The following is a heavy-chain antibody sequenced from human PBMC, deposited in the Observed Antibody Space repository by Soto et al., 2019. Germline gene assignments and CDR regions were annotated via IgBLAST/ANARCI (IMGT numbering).Heavy chain of an antibody. Sequence: PVGSLRLSCAASGFTFSGAAMHWVRQASVKGLEWVGLIRSKANSYATAYAASVKGRFTISRDDSKNTAYLQMNSLKTEDTAVYYCTPVTTYYFDYWGQGTLVTVSS. CDR2: IRSKANSYAT. CDR1: GFTFSGAA. D-gene: IGHD4-17*01. J-gene: IGHJ4*02. CDR3: TPVTTYYFDY. V-gene: IGHV3-73*01.